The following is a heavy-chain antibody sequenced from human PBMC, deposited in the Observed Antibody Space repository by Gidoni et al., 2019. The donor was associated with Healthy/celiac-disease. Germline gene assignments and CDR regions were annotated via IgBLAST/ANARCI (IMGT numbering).Heavy chain of an antibody. V-gene: IGHV1-69*01. D-gene: IGHD3-10*01. CDR1: GGTFSSSA. Sequence: QVQQVQAGAEVKKPGSSVKVACKAAGGTFSSSAISWVRQAPDQGIEWMGGIIPIFGTANYAQKFQGRVTITADESTSTAYMELSSLRSEDTAVYYCASGRNYYGSGSPPNFDYWGQGTLVTVSS. CDR2: IIPIFGTA. CDR3: ASGRNYYGSGSPPNFDY. J-gene: IGHJ4*02.